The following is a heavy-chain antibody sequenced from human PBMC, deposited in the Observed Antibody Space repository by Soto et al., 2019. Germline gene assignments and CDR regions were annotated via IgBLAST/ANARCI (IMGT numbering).Heavy chain of an antibody. D-gene: IGHD7-27*01. J-gene: IGHJ4*02. CDR1: GFTFSSYN. CDR2: ISYDGSDK. Sequence: QVHLVESGGGVVQPGTSLRLSCAASGFTFSSYNMHWVRQAPGKGLEWLAVISYDGSDKYYADSVKGRFTISRDNSKNTLYLQLNSLRAEDTAVYYCAKVGTGNQKFDYWGQGTLVTVSS. V-gene: IGHV3-30*18. CDR3: AKVGTGNQKFDY.